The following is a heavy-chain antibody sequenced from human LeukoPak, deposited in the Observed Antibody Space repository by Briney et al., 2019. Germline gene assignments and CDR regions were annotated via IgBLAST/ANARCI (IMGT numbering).Heavy chain of an antibody. V-gene: IGHV1-2*06. J-gene: IGHJ4*02. D-gene: IGHD5-18*01. CDR3: ARVWYSYGYFDY. Sequence: ASVKVSCKASGYTFTGYYMHWGRQAPGQGVEGMGRINPNRGGTNYAQKFQGRVTLTRDTSISIAYMELSRLRSDDTAVYYCARVWYSYGYFDYWGQGTLVTVSS. CDR2: INPNRGGT. CDR1: GYTFTGYY.